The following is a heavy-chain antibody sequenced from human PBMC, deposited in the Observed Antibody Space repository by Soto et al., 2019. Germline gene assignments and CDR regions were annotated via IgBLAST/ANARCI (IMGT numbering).Heavy chain of an antibody. CDR3: AKLRGYNSEWHHTDYGMDV. V-gene: IGHV3-23*01. J-gene: IGHJ6*02. Sequence: EVQLLESGGGLVQPGGSLRLSCAASGFTFSSYALNWVRQAPGKGLQWVSVISGSGSSTHYTDSVKGRFAISRDNSKNRLYLQMSSLRAEDTAVYYCAKLRGYNSEWHHTDYGMDVWGQGTTVTVSS. CDR2: ISGSGSST. D-gene: IGHD6-19*01. CDR1: GFTFSSYA.